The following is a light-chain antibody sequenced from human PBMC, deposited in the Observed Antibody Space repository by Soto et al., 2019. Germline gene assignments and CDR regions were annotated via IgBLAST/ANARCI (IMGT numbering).Light chain of an antibody. CDR1: TSNIGSNA. V-gene: IGLV1-44*01. CDR3: AAWDDSLNVVI. CDR2: SST. Sequence: QSVLTQAPSASGTPGQTVTISCSGSTSNIGSNAVNWYQHLPGTAPKLLIYSSTQRPSGVPDRFSGYKSGNSASLAISGLQSDDEADYVCAAWDDSLNVVIFGGGTKLTVL. J-gene: IGLJ2*01.